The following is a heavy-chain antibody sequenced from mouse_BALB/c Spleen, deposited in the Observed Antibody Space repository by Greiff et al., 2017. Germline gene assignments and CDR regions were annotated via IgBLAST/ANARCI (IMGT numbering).Heavy chain of an antibody. J-gene: IGHJ1*01. Sequence: EVQVVESGGGLVQPGGSRKLSCAASGFTFSSFGMHWVRQAPEKGLEWVAYISSGSSTIYYADTVKGRFTISRDNPKNTLFLQMTSLRSEDTAMYYCARLRDYDGWYFDVWGAGTTVTVSS. CDR2: ISSGSSTI. CDR1: GFTFSSFG. CDR3: ARLRDYDGWYFDV. D-gene: IGHD2-4*01. V-gene: IGHV5-17*02.